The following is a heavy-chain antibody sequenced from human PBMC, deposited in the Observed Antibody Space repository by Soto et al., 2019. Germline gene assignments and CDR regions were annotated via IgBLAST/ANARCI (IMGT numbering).Heavy chain of an antibody. CDR3: AKECGYSSGPKEYDFDY. V-gene: IGHV3-30*18. CDR1: GFTFSSYG. CDR2: ISYDGSNK. J-gene: IGHJ4*02. D-gene: IGHD6-19*01. Sequence: PGGSLRLSCAASGFTFSSYGMHWVRQAPGKGLEWVAVISYDGSNKYYADSVKGRFTISRDNSKNTLYLQMNSLRAEDTAVYYCAKECGYSSGPKEYDFDYWGQGT.